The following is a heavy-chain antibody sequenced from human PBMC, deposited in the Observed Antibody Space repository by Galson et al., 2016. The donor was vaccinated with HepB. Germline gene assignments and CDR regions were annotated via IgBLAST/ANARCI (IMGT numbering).Heavy chain of an antibody. D-gene: IGHD2-2*01. V-gene: IGHV3-7*01. CDR1: GFTFSSYY. J-gene: IGHJ6*02. CDR2: MNQDGSEG. Sequence: LRLSCAASGFTFSSYYMSWVRQVPGKGLEWVANMNQDGSEGFYMDSVRGRFTISRDNAKNSLYLQMNSLRAEDTAVYYCARFGCTTCFNFYYYGMDVWGQGTTVTVSS. CDR3: ARFGCTTCFNFYYYGMDV.